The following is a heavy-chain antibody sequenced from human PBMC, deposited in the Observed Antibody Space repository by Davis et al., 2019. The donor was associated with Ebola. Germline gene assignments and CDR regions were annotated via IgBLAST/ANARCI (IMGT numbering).Heavy chain of an antibody. Sequence: GGSLRLSCATSGFMFDDYGMTWVRQAPGKGLEWVSGINWSGDNTVYADSVKGRFTISRDNAKNSLHLQMSSLRAEDTALYYCARDRNWGSERRRYFDLWGRGTLVTVSS. CDR2: INWSGDNT. CDR1: GFMFDDYG. D-gene: IGHD3-16*01. CDR3: ARDRNWGSERRRYFDL. J-gene: IGHJ2*01. V-gene: IGHV3-20*04.